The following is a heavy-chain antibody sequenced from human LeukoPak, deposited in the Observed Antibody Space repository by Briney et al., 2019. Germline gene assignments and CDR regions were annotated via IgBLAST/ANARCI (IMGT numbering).Heavy chain of an antibody. J-gene: IGHJ5*02. CDR1: GFTFSTYA. Sequence: GGSLRLSCAASGFTFSTYAMSWVRQAPGKGPEWVSAISGSGDTTYYADSVKGRFTISRDNSKNTLYLQMNSLRAEDTAVYYCARAKTYYYGSSGYAWGQGTLVTVSS. V-gene: IGHV3-23*01. CDR3: ARAKTYYYGSSGYA. D-gene: IGHD3-22*01. CDR2: ISGSGDTT.